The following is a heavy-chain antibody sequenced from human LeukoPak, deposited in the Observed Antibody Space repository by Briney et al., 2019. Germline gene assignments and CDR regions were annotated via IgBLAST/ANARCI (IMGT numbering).Heavy chain of an antibody. CDR3: ARFRTHRYNWFDP. CDR1: GYTFTGYY. CDR2: INPNSGGT. V-gene: IGHV1-2*02. D-gene: IGHD1-1*01. Sequence: ASVKVSCKASGYTFTGYYMHWVRQAPGQGLEWMGWINPNSGGTNYAQKFQGRVTMTRDTSISTAYMELSRLRSDDTAVYYCARFRTHRYNWFDPWGQGTLVTVSS. J-gene: IGHJ5*02.